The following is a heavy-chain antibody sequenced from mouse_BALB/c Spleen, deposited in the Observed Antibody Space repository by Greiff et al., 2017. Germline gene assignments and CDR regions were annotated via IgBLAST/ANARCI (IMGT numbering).Heavy chain of an antibody. Sequence: EVKLLESGPDLVKPSQSLSLTCTATGYSITSGYSWYWIRQFPGNKLEWMGYIHYSGSTNYNPSLKSRISITRDTSKNQFFLQLKSVTTEDTATYYCARRRYGNYVYFDYWGQGTTLTVSS. J-gene: IGHJ2*01. CDR2: IHYSGST. CDR3: ARRRYGNYVYFDY. CDR1: GYSITSGYS. V-gene: IGHV3-1*02. D-gene: IGHD2-10*02.